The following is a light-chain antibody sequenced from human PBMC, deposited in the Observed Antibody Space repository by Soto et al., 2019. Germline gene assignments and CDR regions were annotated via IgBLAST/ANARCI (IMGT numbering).Light chain of an antibody. CDR3: QQYDSAPPGVT. CDR2: GAS. V-gene: IGKV3-20*01. Sequence: EIVLSQSPGTLSLSPGERATLSCRASQSVSSSYLAWYQQKPGQAPRLLMYGASSRATGIPDRFSGSGSGTDFTLTISRLEPEDSAVYYCQQYDSAPPGVTFGPGTKVDIK. CDR1: QSVSSSY. J-gene: IGKJ3*01.